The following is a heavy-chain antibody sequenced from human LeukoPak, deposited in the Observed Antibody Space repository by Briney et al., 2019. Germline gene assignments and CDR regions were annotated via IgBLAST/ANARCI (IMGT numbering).Heavy chain of an antibody. V-gene: IGHV3-11*04. Sequence: GGSLRLSGAASGFTFSDYYMSWIRQAPGKGLEWVAYISSSGNTRYHADSVKGRFTISRDNAKNSLYLQMNSLRAEDTAVYYCAWGGMAAFDSWGQGTLVTVSS. J-gene: IGHJ4*02. CDR1: GFTFSDYY. CDR3: AWGGMAAFDS. CDR2: ISSSGNTR. D-gene: IGHD3-16*01.